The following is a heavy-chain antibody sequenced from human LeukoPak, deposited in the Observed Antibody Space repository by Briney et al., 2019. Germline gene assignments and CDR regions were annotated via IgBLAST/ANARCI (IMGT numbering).Heavy chain of an antibody. Sequence: SVKVSCKASGYTFTSYGISWVRQAPGQGLEWMGGIIPIFGTANYAQKFQGRVTITTDESTSTAYMELSSLRSEDTAVYYCARDRGYCSGGSCRFDYWGQGTLVTVSS. CDR3: ARDRGYCSGGSCRFDY. CDR2: IIPIFGTA. V-gene: IGHV1-69*05. J-gene: IGHJ4*02. CDR1: GYTFTSYG. D-gene: IGHD2-15*01.